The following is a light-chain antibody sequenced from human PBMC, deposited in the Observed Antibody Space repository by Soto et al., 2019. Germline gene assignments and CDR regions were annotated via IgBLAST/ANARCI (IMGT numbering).Light chain of an antibody. Sequence: QLVLTQPPSASASLGASVTLTCTLSSDYSIYNVDWYQQRPGKGPRFVMRVGTGGIVGSKGDGIPDRFSVLGSGLNRYLTIKNIQEEDESDYYCGADHGTGSNFVYVFGTGTKLTVL. CDR3: GADHGTGSNFVYV. V-gene: IGLV9-49*01. CDR1: SDYSIYN. CDR2: VGTGGIVG. J-gene: IGLJ1*01.